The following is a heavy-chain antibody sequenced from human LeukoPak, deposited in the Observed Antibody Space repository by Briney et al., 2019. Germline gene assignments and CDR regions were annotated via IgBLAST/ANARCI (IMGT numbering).Heavy chain of an antibody. J-gene: IGHJ6*03. Sequence: SETLSLTCTVSGGSISNYYWNWIRQPPGKGLEWIGYIYYSGTTNYNPSLKSRVSMSVDTSKNQFSLKLSSVTAADTAVYYCARVRGDATRRFMATSLLWFGELLWYMDVWGKGTTVTVSS. CDR1: GGSISNYY. D-gene: IGHD3-10*01. CDR3: ARVRGDATRRFMATSLLWFGELLWYMDV. CDR2: IYYSGTT. V-gene: IGHV4-59*12.